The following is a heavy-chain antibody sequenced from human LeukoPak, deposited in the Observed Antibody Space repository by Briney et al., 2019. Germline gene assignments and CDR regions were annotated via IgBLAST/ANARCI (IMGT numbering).Heavy chain of an antibody. Sequence: ASVRVSCKASGYTFTSYYMHWVRQAPGQGLEWMGIINPSGGSTSYAQKFQGRVTMTRDTSTSTVYMELSSLRSEDTAVYYCARDRIPYGSGSYLLIHRGQGTLVTVSS. V-gene: IGHV1-46*01. CDR3: ARDRIPYGSGSYLLIH. D-gene: IGHD3-10*01. CDR2: INPSGGST. J-gene: IGHJ4*02. CDR1: GYTFTSYY.